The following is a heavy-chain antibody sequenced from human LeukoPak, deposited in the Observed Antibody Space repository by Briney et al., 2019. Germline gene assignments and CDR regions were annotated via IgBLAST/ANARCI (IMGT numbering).Heavy chain of an antibody. CDR3: ARTNYYGSDLDAFDI. J-gene: IGHJ3*02. CDR1: GYTFTDYS. Sequence: ASVKVSCKASGYTFTDYSLHWVRQAPGQGLEWMGWIIPSSGGTNYAQQFQGRVTMTRDTSISTAYMELSRLRSDDTAVYYCARTNYYGSDLDAFDIWGQGTMVTVSS. V-gene: IGHV1-2*02. D-gene: IGHD3-10*01. CDR2: IIPSSGGT.